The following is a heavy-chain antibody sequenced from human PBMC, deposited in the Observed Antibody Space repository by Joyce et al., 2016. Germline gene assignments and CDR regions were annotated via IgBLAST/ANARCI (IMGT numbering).Heavy chain of an antibody. CDR3: ARRAPDTYYYYMDV. CDR2: IYYEGNT. V-gene: IGHV4-31*03. J-gene: IGHJ6*03. D-gene: IGHD1-14*01. CDR1: GGSISIGGYY. Sequence: QVQLQESGPGLVKPSQTLSLTCTVSGGSISIGGYYWSWVRQRPGTGLVWIGYIYYEGNTYYTPSLRSRLDLSVDTSKNQFSLKLSSVTAADTAVYYCARRAPDTYYYYMDVWGKGTTVSVSS.